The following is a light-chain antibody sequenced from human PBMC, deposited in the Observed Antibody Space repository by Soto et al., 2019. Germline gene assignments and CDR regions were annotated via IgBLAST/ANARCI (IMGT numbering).Light chain of an antibody. CDR2: EDN. Sequence: QSVSESPGKTVTISCTRSSGSIASNYVQWFQQRPGSAPTTVIYEDNQRPSGVPDRFSGSIDSSSNSASLTISGLKTEDEADYYCQSYDSTTCVVFGGGTQLTVL. CDR1: SGSIASNY. J-gene: IGLJ7*01. V-gene: IGLV6-57*03. CDR3: QSYDSTTCVV.